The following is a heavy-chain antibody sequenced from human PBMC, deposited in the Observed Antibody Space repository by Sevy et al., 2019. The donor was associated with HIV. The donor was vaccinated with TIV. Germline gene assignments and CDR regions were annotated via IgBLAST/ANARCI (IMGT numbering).Heavy chain of an antibody. CDR1: GFTFNNYW. D-gene: IGHD5-18*01. J-gene: IGHJ6*02. CDR2: IKQDGGET. CDR3: ARGGGQVWEYYYGMDV. V-gene: IGHV3-7*01. Sequence: GGSLRLSCAVSGFTFNNYWMSWVRQAPGKGLEWVANIKQDGGETYYVDSVKGRFTISRENAKNSLYLQMNSLRAEDTAVYYCARGGGQVWEYYYGMDVWGQGTTVTVSS.